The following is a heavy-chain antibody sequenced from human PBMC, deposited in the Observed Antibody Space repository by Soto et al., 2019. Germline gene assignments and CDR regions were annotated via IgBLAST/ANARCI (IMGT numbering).Heavy chain of an antibody. D-gene: IGHD1-26*01. CDR3: AKGGGGSGSYYYYYYGMDV. CDR1: GFTFSSYG. J-gene: IGHJ6*02. Sequence: LRLSCAASGFTFSSYGMHWVRQAPGKGLEWVAVISYDGSNKYYADSVKGRFTISRDNSKNTLYLQMNSLRDEDTAVYYCAKGGGGSGSYYYYYYGMDVWGQGTTVTVSS. V-gene: IGHV3-30*18. CDR2: ISYDGSNK.